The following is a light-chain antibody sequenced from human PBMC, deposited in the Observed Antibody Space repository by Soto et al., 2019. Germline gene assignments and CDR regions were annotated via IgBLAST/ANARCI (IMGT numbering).Light chain of an antibody. Sequence: QSVLTQPPSASGTPGQRVTISCSGSNFNIGSHTVNWYQQLPGTAPKLLMHNNNQRPSGVPDRFSGSKSGTSASLAISGLQSEDEADYSCSVWDDSLKGWVFGGGTNLTVL. J-gene: IGLJ3*02. CDR1: NFNIGSHT. CDR2: NNN. V-gene: IGLV1-44*01. CDR3: SVWDDSLKGWV.